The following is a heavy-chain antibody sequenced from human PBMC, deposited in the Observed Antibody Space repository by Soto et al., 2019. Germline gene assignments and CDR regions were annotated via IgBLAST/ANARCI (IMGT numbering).Heavy chain of an antibody. CDR3: ARVWCRPVVAAATVYYGIDV. J-gene: IGHJ6*02. Sequence: GASVKVSCKASGGTFSSYAISWVRQAPGQGREWMGGIIPIFGTANYAQKFQGRVTITADESTSTAYMELSRLRSEDPAVYYCARVWCRPVVAAATVYYGIDVWGQGTTVTVSS. D-gene: IGHD6-13*01. CDR2: IIPIFGTA. CDR1: GGTFSSYA. V-gene: IGHV1-69*13.